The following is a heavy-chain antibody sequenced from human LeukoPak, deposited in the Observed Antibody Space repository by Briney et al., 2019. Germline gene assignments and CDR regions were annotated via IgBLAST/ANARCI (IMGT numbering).Heavy chain of an antibody. Sequence: PGGSLRLSCAASGFTFSSYSMIWVRQAPGKGLEWVSYISTGSSTIYYADSVKGRFTISRDNSKNMLYLQMNSLRAEDTAVYYCARDLLYSGSYSWYFDLWGRGIPVTVSS. CDR1: GFTFSSYS. D-gene: IGHD1-26*01. CDR3: ARDLLYSGSYSWYFDL. J-gene: IGHJ2*01. CDR2: ISTGSSTI. V-gene: IGHV3-48*01.